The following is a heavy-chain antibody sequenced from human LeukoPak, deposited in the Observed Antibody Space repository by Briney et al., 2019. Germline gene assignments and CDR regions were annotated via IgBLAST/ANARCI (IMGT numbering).Heavy chain of an antibody. V-gene: IGHV1-69*04. J-gene: IGHJ6*04. Sequence: ASVKVSCKASGGTFSSYAISWVRQAPGQGLEWMGRIIPIFGIANYAQKFQGRVTITADKSTSTAYMELSSLRSEDTAVYYCARPLTTATASQYYYGMDVWGKGTTVSVSS. CDR2: IIPIFGIA. CDR1: GGTFSSYA. D-gene: IGHD3-9*01. CDR3: ARPLTTATASQYYYGMDV.